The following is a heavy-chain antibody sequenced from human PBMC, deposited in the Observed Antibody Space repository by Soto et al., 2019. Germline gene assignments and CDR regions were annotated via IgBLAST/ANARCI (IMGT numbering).Heavy chain of an antibody. J-gene: IGHJ3*02. CDR1: GGSISSGGYY. V-gene: IGHV4-31*03. CDR2: IYYSGST. D-gene: IGHD3-3*01. CDR3: ARDRASDDFWGPAGAFDI. Sequence: KTSETLSLTCTVSGGSISSGGYYWSWIRQHPGKGLEWIGYIYYSGSTYYNPSLKSRVTISVDTSKNQFSLKLSSVTAADTAVYYCARDRASDDFWGPAGAFDIWGQGTMVTVSS.